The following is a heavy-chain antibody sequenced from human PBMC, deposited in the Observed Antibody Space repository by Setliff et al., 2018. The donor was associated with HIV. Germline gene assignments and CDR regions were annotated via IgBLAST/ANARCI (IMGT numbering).Heavy chain of an antibody. CDR3: ARHDCGGDCSINWFDP. Sequence: PSETLSLTCTVSGGSISGFYWNWIRQSAGKGLQWIGRIYDSGSTKYNPSLKSRVTISLDTSNNHFSLKLSSVTAADTAVYYCARHDCGGDCSINWFDPWGQGTLVTVSS. J-gene: IGHJ5*02. D-gene: IGHD2-21*02. CDR2: IYDSGST. V-gene: IGHV4-59*08. CDR1: GGSISGFY.